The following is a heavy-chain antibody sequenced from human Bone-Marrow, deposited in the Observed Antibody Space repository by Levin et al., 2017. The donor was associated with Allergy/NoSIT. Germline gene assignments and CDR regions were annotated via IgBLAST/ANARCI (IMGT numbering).Heavy chain of an antibody. J-gene: IGHJ6*03. CDR2: ISSDGRSNR. Sequence: PGGSLRLSCAASTFTFSNYGMHWVRQAPGKGLEWVAVISSDGRSNRHYADSVMGRFTISRDNSKNTLYLQMNSLRAEDTAVYYCAKDFRVSDPINYYYYFMDVWGKGTTVTVSS. D-gene: IGHD2-21*02. CDR3: AKDFRVSDPINYYYYFMDV. CDR1: TFTFSNYG. V-gene: IGHV3-30*18.